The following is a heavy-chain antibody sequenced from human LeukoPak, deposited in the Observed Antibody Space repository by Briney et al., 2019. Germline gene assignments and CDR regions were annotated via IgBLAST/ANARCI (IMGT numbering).Heavy chain of an antibody. CDR1: GFTFTGYY. Sequence: SVKVSCKASGFTFTGYYMHWVRQAPGQGLEWMGGIIPIFGTANYAQKFQGRVTITADESTSTAYMELSSLRSEDTAVYYCAREGYSSSWYFDYWGQGTLVTVSS. CDR2: IIPIFGTA. V-gene: IGHV1-69*13. J-gene: IGHJ4*02. CDR3: AREGYSSSWYFDY. D-gene: IGHD6-13*01.